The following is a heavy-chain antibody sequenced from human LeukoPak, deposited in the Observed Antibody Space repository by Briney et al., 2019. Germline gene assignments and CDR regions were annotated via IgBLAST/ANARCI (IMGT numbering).Heavy chain of an antibody. CDR1: GGTFSSYA. CDR2: IIPIFGTA. CDR3: AREVVATIPGQWLVPGYYYYMDV. V-gene: IGHV1-69*05. J-gene: IGHJ6*03. Sequence: EASVKVSCKASGGTFSSYAISRVRQAPGQGLEWMGGIIPIFGTANYAQKFQGRVTITTDESTSTAYMELSSLRSEDTAVYYCAREVVATIPGQWLVPGYYYYMDVWGKGTTVTVSS. D-gene: IGHD6-19*01.